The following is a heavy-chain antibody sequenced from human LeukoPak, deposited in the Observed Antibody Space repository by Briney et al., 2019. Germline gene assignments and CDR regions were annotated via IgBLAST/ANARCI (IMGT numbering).Heavy chain of an antibody. CDR1: GFTFSSYS. V-gene: IGHV3-21*01. CDR3: KGAHLRETNWGLDY. CDR2: ISSSSSYI. Sequence: PGGSLRLSCAASGFTFSSYSMNWVRQAPGKGLEWVSSISSSSSYIYYADSVKGRFTISRDNAKNSLYLQMNSLRAEDTAVYYCKGAHLRETNWGLDYWGQGTLVTVSS. J-gene: IGHJ4*02. D-gene: IGHD7-27*01.